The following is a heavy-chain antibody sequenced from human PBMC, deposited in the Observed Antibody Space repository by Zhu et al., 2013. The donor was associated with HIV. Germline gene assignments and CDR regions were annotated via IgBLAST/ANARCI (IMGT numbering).Heavy chain of an antibody. CDR2: IIPIFGTA. D-gene: IGHD1-26*01. Sequence: QVQLVQSGAEVKKPGSSVKVSCKASGGTFSSYAISWVRQAPGQGLEWMGGIIPIFGTANYAQKFQGRVTITADESTSTAYMELSSLRSEDTAVYYCARVIDSGSRGSSFTFDYWGQGTLVTVSS. CDR1: GGTFSSYA. CDR3: ARVIDSGSRGSSFTFDY. J-gene: IGHJ4*02. V-gene: IGHV1-69*01.